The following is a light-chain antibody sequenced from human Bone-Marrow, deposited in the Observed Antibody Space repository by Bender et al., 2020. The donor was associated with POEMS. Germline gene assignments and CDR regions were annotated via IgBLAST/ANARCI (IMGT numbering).Light chain of an antibody. CDR3: CSYAGSRTFVL. J-gene: IGLJ3*02. CDR2: QDR. Sequence: SFELTQPPSVSVSPGQTATLTCSGEKLQGNSACWYQQQPGQSPVLVIYQDRKRPSGISERFSGSKSGNTASLTISGLQAEDEADYYCCSYAGSRTFVLFGGGTKLTVL. V-gene: IGLV3-1*01. CDR1: KLQGNS.